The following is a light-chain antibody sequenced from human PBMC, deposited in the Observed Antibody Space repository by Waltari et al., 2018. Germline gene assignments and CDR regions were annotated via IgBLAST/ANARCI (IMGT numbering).Light chain of an antibody. J-gene: IGLJ3*02. V-gene: IGLV2-14*03. CDR3: SSYKVNNTWV. CDR1: NSDIGTYIY. CDR2: DVN. Sequence: QSALTQPASVSGSPGRSITISCTGTNSDIGTYIYVTWYQQHPDKAPKLIIYDVNMRPSGVSSRFSCSKSGNTASLTISGLQAEDEADYYCSSYKVNNTWVFGGGTYVTVL.